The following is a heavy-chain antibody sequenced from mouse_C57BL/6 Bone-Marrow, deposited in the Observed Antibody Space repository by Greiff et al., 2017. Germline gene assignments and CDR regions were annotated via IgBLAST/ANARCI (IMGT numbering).Heavy chain of an antibody. CDR2: IDPENGDT. V-gene: IGHV14-4*01. J-gene: IGHJ4*01. D-gene: IGHD1-1*01. Sequence: EVQLQQSGAELVRPGASVKLSCTASGFNIKDDYMHWVKQRPEQGLEWIGWIDPENGDTEYASKFQGKATITADTSSNTAYLQLSSLTSEDTAVYYCTTRYGSSYGAMDYWGQGTSVTVSS. CDR3: TTRYGSSYGAMDY. CDR1: GFNIKDDY.